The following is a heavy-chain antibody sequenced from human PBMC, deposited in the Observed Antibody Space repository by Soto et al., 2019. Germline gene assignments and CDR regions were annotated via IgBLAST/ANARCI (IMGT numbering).Heavy chain of an antibody. CDR3: ARHRDIAVAGSFWFDP. CDR1: GGSISSSRYY. J-gene: IGHJ5*02. D-gene: IGHD6-19*01. V-gene: IGHV4-39*01. CDR2: IYYSGST. Sequence: PSETLSLTCTVSGGSISSSRYYWGWIRQPPGKGLEWIGSIYYSGSTYYNPSLKSRVTISVDTSKNQFSLKLSSVTAADTAVYYRARHRDIAVAGSFWFDPWGQGTLVTVSS.